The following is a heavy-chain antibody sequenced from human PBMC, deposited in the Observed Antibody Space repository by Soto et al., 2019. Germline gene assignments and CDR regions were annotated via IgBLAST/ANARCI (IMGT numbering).Heavy chain of an antibody. D-gene: IGHD5-12*01. V-gene: IGHV4-38-2*01. CDR2: IYHSRST. J-gene: IGHJ4*02. CDR1: GYSLSRDYF. Sequence: NPSETLSLTCAVSGYSLSRDYFWGWIRQPPGKGLGGSGSIYHSRSTYYNSSLKSRLTMSLDTCEYRCSLHLSSVTAADTAVYSCARGRYSGYDRYCFDYWGKGTLVTV. CDR3: ARGRYSGYDRYCFDY.